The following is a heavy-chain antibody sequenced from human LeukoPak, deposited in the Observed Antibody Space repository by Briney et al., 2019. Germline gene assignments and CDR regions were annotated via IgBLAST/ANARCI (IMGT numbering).Heavy chain of an antibody. J-gene: IGHJ6*03. CDR2: IYHSGST. V-gene: IGHV4-38-2*02. D-gene: IGHD6-13*01. Sequence: PSETLSLTCTVSGYSISSNYHWGWIRQPPGKGLEWIATIYHSGSTYYNPSLKSRVTISVDTSKNQFSLKMRSVTAADTAVYYCARVVGGYSSSWYSVYMDVWGKGTTVTISS. CDR1: GYSISSNYH. CDR3: ARVVGGYSSSWYSVYMDV.